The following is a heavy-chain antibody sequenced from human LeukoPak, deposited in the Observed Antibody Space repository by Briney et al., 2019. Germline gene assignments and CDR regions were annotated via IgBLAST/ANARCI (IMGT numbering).Heavy chain of an antibody. CDR2: ISSRGTTI. CDR3: ARDWDSGYDTYYFDY. J-gene: IGHJ4*02. CDR1: GFTFSTYE. Sequence: GGSLRLSCAASGFTFSTYEMNWVRQAPGKGLEWVSYISSRGTTIYYADSGKGRFTISRDNAKNSLYLQMNSLRAEDTAVYYCARDWDSGYDTYYFDYWGQGTLVTVSS. D-gene: IGHD5-12*01. V-gene: IGHV3-48*03.